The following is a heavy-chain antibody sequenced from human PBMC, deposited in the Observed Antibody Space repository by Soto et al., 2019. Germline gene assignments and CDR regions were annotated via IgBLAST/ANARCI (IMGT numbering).Heavy chain of an antibody. CDR1: GYTFTSYY. V-gene: IGHV1-46*01. CDR2: INPSGGST. D-gene: IGHD4-17*01. Sequence: ASVKVSCKASGYTFTSYYMHWVRQAPGQGLEWMGIINPSGGSTSYAQKFQGRVTMTRDTSTSTVYMELSSLRSEDTAVYYCASDLYGDYVSNNWGQGTLVTVSS. CDR3: ASDLYGDYVSNN. J-gene: IGHJ4*02.